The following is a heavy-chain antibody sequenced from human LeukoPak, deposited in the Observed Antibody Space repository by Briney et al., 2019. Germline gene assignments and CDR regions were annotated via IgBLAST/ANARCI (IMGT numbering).Heavy chain of an antibody. CDR1: GGSISSYY. CDR3: ARVQFDYDYSDSSGYFPLVFDS. V-gene: IGHV4-59*01. Sequence: PSETLSLTCTVSGGSISSYYWSWIRQPPGKGLEWIGNFYHGGSTKYNPSLKSRVTISADTSNNQFSLRLTSMTSADTAVYFCARVQFDYDYSDSSGYFPLVFDSWGQGLLVTVS. J-gene: IGHJ4*02. CDR2: FYHGGST. D-gene: IGHD3-22*01.